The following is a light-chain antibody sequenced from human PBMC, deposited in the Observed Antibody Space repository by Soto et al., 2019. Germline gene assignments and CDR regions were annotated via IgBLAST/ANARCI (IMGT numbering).Light chain of an antibody. CDR3: QQCYTSPRT. V-gene: IGKV1-39*01. Sequence: DIQMTQSPSTLSAGVGDRVTITCRASQRINTYLNWYQQKPGKAPTLLIYAASNLQSGVPSRFSGGGSGTDFTLTINTLQPDDSATYFCQQCYTSPRTFGQGTKVEIK. J-gene: IGKJ1*01. CDR1: QRINTY. CDR2: AAS.